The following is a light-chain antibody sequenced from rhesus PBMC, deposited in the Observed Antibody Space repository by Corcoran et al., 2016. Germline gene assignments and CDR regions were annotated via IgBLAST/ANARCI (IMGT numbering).Light chain of an antibody. V-gene: IGKV3-42*03. CDR3: QQYSNWPLT. CDR1: QTVSSS. CDR2: GTS. Sequence: EIVLTQSPATLSLSPGERAIVSCRASQTVSSSLAWYQQKPGQVPSLLIFGTSSRATGIPDRFSGSGSGTDFTLTISSLESEDLAVYYCQQYSNWPLTFGGGTKVEIK. J-gene: IGKJ4*01.